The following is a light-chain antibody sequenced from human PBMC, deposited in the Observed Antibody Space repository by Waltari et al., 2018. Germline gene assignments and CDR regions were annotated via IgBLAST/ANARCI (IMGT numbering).Light chain of an antibody. CDR3: TSYTLLTFTWQ. CDR2: YVA. CDR1: FRADRDYNY. J-gene: IGLJ3*02. Sequence: QSDLTQPASVSGSLGQSITISCTAPFRADRDYNYISWYQQHPGKAPKLLFFYVAHRPPGVSHRFTASQSGDTASLSISGLRPEDEATYYCTSYTLLTFTWQFGGGTKLTV. V-gene: IGLV2-14*03.